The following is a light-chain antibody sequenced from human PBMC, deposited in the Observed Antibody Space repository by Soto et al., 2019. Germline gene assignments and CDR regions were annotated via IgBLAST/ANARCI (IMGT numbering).Light chain of an antibody. CDR3: QQYNSYSWT. Sequence: DIQMTQSPSTLSASVGDRDTMRCRASQSISSWLAWYQQKPGKAPKLLIYDASSLESGVPSRFSGSGSGTEFTLTISSLQPDDFATYYCQQYNSYSWTFGQGTKVDIK. V-gene: IGKV1-5*01. J-gene: IGKJ1*01. CDR2: DAS. CDR1: QSISSW.